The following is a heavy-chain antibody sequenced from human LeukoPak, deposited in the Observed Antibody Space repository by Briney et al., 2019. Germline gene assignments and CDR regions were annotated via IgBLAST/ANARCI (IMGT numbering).Heavy chain of an antibody. Sequence: PGGSLRLSCAASGVAFSNYVVHWVRQAPGKGLEWVALISHDGSMRYYTDSVKGRFTISRDNPRNTHYLQMNSLRVDDTAVYYCAKGQRDQQGYFDFYYYMDVWGKGTTVAVSS. D-gene: IGHD2/OR15-2a*01. CDR2: ISHDGSMR. CDR1: GVAFSNYV. V-gene: IGHV3-30*04. CDR3: AKGQRDQQGYFDFYYYMDV. J-gene: IGHJ6*03.